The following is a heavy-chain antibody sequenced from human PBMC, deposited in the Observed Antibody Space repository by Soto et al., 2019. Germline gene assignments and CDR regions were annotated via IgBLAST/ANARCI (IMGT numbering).Heavy chain of an antibody. CDR3: ARRRGPDYDSSGYYFDH. J-gene: IGHJ4*02. Sequence: GGSLRLSCAVSGFTFSDYGMVWVRQAPGKGLEWVAVIWYDGSKKYHADSVQGRFTISRDNSKNSLYLQMNSLRAEDTAVYYCARRRGPDYDSSGYYFDHWGQGTLVTVSS. D-gene: IGHD3-22*01. CDR2: IWYDGSKK. CDR1: GFTFSDYG. V-gene: IGHV3-33*01.